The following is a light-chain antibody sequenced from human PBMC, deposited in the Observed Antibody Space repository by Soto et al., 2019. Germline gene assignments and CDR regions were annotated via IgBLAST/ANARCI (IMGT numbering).Light chain of an antibody. CDR3: QQYGSSPPYT. CDR1: QSVSSSY. J-gene: IGKJ2*01. V-gene: IGKV3-20*01. Sequence: EIVLTQSPGTLSLSPGERATLSCRASQSVSSSYLAWYQQKPGQAPRLLIYGASSTATGIPDRFSGSGSGIDFTLTISRLEPDDFAVYYCQQYGSSPPYTFGQGTKLEIK. CDR2: GAS.